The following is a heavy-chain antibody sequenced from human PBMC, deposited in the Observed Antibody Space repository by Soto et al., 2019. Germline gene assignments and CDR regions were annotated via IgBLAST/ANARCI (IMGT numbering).Heavy chain of an antibody. CDR1: GGTFSSYA. Sequence: SVKVSCKASGGTFSSYAISWVRQAPGQGLEWMGGIIPIFGTANYAQKFQGRVTITADESTSTAYMELSSLRSEDTAVYYCARDRWARDYRGEWFYFGMDVWGQGTTVTVSS. D-gene: IGHD4-17*01. V-gene: IGHV1-69*13. CDR2: IIPIFGTA. CDR3: ARDRWARDYRGEWFYFGMDV. J-gene: IGHJ6*02.